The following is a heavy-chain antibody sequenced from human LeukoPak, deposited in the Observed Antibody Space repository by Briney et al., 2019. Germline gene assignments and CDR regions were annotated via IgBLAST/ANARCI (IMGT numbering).Heavy chain of an antibody. J-gene: IGHJ4*02. V-gene: IGHV4-59*12. Sequence: SETLSLTCTVSDGAIAGYSWSWIRQPPGKGLEWIGYIYYSGDTNYNPSLQSRVTVSVDTSKNQFSLNLRSVTAADTAIYYCMRLNTYGLYLDYWGQGRLVTVSS. CDR2: IYYSGDT. D-gene: IGHD3-10*01. CDR1: DGAIAGYS. CDR3: MRLNTYGLYLDY.